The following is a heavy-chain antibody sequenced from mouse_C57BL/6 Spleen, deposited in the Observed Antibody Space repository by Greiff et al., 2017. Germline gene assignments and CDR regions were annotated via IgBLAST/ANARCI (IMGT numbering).Heavy chain of an antibody. CDR1: GYTFPSSG. V-gene: IGHV1-81*01. CDR3: AREEDGYYDYAMDY. J-gene: IGHJ4*01. Sequence: QVHVKQSGAELARPGASVKLSCKASGYTFPSSGISWVKQRTGQGLEWIGEIYPRSGNTYYNEKFKGKATLTADKSSSTAYMELRSLTSEDSAVYFCAREEDGYYDYAMDYWGQGTSVTVSS. D-gene: IGHD2-3*01. CDR2: IYPRSGNT.